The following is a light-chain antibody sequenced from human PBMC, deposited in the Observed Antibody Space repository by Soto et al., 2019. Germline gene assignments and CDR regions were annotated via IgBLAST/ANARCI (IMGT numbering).Light chain of an antibody. CDR1: QSISSW. J-gene: IGKJ1*01. Sequence: RRSRSPSTLSASVGDRVTITCRASQSISSWLAWYQQKPGKAPKLLIYDASSLESGVPSRFSGSGSGTEFTLTISSLQTDDFASYYCQQYDSYSRTFGQGTKVDI. V-gene: IGKV1-5*01. CDR3: QQYDSYSRT. CDR2: DAS.